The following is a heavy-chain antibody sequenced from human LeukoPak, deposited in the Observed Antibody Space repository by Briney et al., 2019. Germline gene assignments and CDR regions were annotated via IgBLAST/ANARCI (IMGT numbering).Heavy chain of an antibody. CDR1: GGSISSYY. J-gene: IGHJ4*02. CDR2: IYYSGST. V-gene: IGHV4-59*12. CDR3: ARGGLRYFDWLLN. D-gene: IGHD3-9*01. Sequence: PSETLSLTCTVSGGSISSYYWSWIRQPPGKGLEWIGYIYYSGSTNYNPSLKSRVTISVDTSKNQFSLKLSSVTAADTAVYYCARGGLRYFDWLLNWGQGTLVTVSS.